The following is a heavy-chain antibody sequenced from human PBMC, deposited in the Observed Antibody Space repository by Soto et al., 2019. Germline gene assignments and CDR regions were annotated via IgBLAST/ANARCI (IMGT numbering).Heavy chain of an antibody. Sequence: PSETLSLTCAVSGYSISIGYYWGCIRQSPGKGLEWIGSIYHSGSTYYNPSLKSRVTISIDTSKNQFSLKLSSVTAADTALYYCARDPTWLEPYYFDYWGQGTLVTVSS. CDR3: ARDPTWLEPYYFDY. J-gene: IGHJ4*02. V-gene: IGHV4-38-2*02. D-gene: IGHD6-19*01. CDR1: GYSISIGYY. CDR2: IYHSGST.